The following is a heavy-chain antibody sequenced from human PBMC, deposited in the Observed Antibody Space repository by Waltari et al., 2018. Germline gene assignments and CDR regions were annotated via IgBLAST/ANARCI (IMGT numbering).Heavy chain of an antibody. V-gene: IGHV4-4*07. J-gene: IGHJ4*02. CDR1: GGSISRYY. CDR3: ARDTRYCSGGSCYSYFDY. Sequence: QVQLQESGPGLVKPSETLSLTCTVSGGSISRYYWRWTRPPAGQGLEWIGRIYTSGSTNYNPSLKSRVTMSVDTSKNQFSLKLSSVTAADTAVYYCARDTRYCSGGSCYSYFDYRGQGTLVTVSS. CDR2: IYTSGST. D-gene: IGHD2-15*01.